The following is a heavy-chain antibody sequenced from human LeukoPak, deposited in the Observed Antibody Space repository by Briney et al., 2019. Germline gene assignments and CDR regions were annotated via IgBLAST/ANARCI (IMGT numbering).Heavy chain of an antibody. J-gene: IGHJ4*02. V-gene: IGHV3-23*01. Sequence: GGSLRLSCATSGFTFSSYAMSWVRQAPGKGLEWVSGIGASGGSTYYADSVKGRFTISRDNSKNTLYLQMNSLRTEDTAVYYCAKAEGYDILTGLDYWGQGTLVTVTS. D-gene: IGHD3-9*01. CDR3: AKAEGYDILTGLDY. CDR1: GFTFSSYA. CDR2: IGASGGST.